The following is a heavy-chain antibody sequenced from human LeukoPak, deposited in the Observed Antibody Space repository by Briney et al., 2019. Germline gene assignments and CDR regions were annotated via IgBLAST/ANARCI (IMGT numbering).Heavy chain of an antibody. D-gene: IGHD6-19*01. CDR2: IYHSGST. V-gene: IGHV4-38-2*02. J-gene: IGHJ2*01. CDR1: GDSISSGDYY. CDR3: AREAESSGWYYWYFDL. Sequence: PSETLSLTCTVSGDSISSGDYYWGWIRQPPGKGLEWIGSIYHSGSTYYNPSLKSRVTISVDTSKNQFSLKLSSVTAADTAMYYCAREAESSGWYYWYFDLWGRGTLVTVSS.